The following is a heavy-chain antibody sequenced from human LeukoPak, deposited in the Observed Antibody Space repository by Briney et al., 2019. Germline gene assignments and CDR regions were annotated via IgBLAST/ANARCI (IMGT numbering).Heavy chain of an antibody. D-gene: IGHD3-3*01. Sequence: PGGSLRLSCAASGFTFSSYGMHWVRQAPGKGLEWVAVIWYDGSKRYYADSVKGRFTISRDNSKNTLYLQMNSLRAEDTAVYYCAKDDFWSGTYYFDYWGQGTLVTVSS. CDR1: GFTFSSYG. CDR3: AKDDFWSGTYYFDY. CDR2: IWYDGSKR. J-gene: IGHJ4*02. V-gene: IGHV3-33*06.